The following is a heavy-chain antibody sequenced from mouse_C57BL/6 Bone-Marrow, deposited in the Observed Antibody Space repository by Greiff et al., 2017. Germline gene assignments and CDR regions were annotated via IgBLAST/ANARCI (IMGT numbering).Heavy chain of an antibody. CDR1: GYSFTGYY. CDR3: ARDLITTVVEGAMDY. D-gene: IGHD1-1*01. CDR2: INPSTGGT. V-gene: IGHV1-42*01. Sequence: EVKLQQSGPELVKPGASVKISCKASGYSFTGYYMNWVKQSPEKSLEWIGEINPSTGGTTYNQKFKAKATLTVDKSSSTAYMQLKSLTSEDSAVYYCARDLITTVVEGAMDYWGQGTSVTVSS. J-gene: IGHJ4*01.